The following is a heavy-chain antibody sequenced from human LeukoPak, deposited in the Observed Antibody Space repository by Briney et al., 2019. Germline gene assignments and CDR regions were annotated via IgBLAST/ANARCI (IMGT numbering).Heavy chain of an antibody. D-gene: IGHD2-2*01. CDR2: VYYSGST. J-gene: IGHJ5*02. CDR3: ARLSTSRPIGWFDP. Sequence: PSETLSLTCTVSSGSIGSSSNYWGWIRQAPGKGLEWIGNVYYSGSTFYNPSLKSRVTISVDTSKNQFSLKLSSVTAADTAVYYCARLSTSRPIGWFDPWGQGTLVTVSS. V-gene: IGHV4-39*01. CDR1: SGSIGSSSNY.